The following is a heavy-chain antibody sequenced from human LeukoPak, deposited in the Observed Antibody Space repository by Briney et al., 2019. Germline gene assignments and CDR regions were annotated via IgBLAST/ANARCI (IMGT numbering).Heavy chain of an antibody. CDR3: ASDSTGGRNY. D-gene: IGHD2-8*02. CDR1: GGSFSGYY. Sequence: PSETLSLTCAVYGGSFSGYYWSWIRQPPGKGLEWIGEINHSGSTNYNPSLKSRVTISVDTSKNQSSLKLSSVTAADTAVYYCASDSTGGRNYWGQGTLVTVSS. J-gene: IGHJ4*02. V-gene: IGHV4-34*01. CDR2: INHSGST.